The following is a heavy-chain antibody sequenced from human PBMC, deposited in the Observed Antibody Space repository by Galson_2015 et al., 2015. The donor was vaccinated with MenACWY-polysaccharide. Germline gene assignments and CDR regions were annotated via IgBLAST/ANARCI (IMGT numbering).Heavy chain of an antibody. V-gene: IGHV3-7*01. CDR1: GFTFSSYW. D-gene: IGHD5-18*01. Sequence: SLRLSCAASGFTFSSYWMSWVRQAPGKGLELVANIKQDGSEKYYVDSVKGRFAISRDNAKSSLYLQMNSLRAEDTAVYYCARDTRGGYSYVFFDYWGQGTLVTVSS. J-gene: IGHJ4*02. CDR3: ARDTRGGYSYVFFDY. CDR2: IKQDGSEK.